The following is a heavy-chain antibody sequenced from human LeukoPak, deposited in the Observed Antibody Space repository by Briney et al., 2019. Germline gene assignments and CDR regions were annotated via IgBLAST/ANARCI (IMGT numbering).Heavy chain of an antibody. J-gene: IGHJ4*02. CDR1: GFTFSSYA. Sequence: PGGSLRLSCAASGFTFSSYAMNSVRQAPGKGLEWVSALSGSGDTTYYADSVKGRFTISRDNSKDTLYLQMNSLRAEDTAVYYCAKGLRSSGYSLFDYWGQGTLVTVSS. CDR3: AKGLRSSGYSLFDY. V-gene: IGHV3-23*01. D-gene: IGHD3-22*01. CDR2: LSGSGDTT.